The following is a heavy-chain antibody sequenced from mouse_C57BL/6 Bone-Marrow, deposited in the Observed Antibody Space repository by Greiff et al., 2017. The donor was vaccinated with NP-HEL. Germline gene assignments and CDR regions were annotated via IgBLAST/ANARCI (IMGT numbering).Heavy chain of an antibody. CDR3: ARKGDWDEDWYFDV. V-gene: IGHV1-53*01. J-gene: IGHJ1*03. D-gene: IGHD4-1*01. Sequence: VQLQQSGTELVKPGASVKLSCKASGYTFTSYWMHWVKQRPGQGLEWIGNINPSNGGTNYNEKFKSKATLTVDKSSSTAYIQLSSLTSEDSAVYYCARKGDWDEDWYFDVWGTGTTVTVSS. CDR2: INPSNGGT. CDR1: GYTFTSYW.